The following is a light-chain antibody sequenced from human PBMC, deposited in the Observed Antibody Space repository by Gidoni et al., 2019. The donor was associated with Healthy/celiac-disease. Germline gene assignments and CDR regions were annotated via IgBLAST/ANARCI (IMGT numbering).Light chain of an antibody. CDR2: AAS. V-gene: IGKV1-39*01. CDR1: QSISSY. Sequence: DIQITQSPSSLSASVGDRVTITCRASQSISSYLNWYQQKPGEAPKLLIYAASSLQRGVPSRFSGSGSGTDFTLTISSLQPEDFATYYCQQSYSTPRTFGQGTKVEIK. J-gene: IGKJ1*01. CDR3: QQSYSTPRT.